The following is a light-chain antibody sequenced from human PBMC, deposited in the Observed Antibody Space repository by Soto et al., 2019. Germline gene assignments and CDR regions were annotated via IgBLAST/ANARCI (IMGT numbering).Light chain of an antibody. Sequence: QSALTQPPSASGCPGQSVTISCTGTNSDIGAYDYVSWYQQHPGKAPKLIIYEVTKRPSGVPDRFSASKSGNTASLTVSGLQAEDEADYYCSSYAGSGILYVFGAGTKVTVL. CDR2: EVT. CDR3: SSYAGSGILYV. V-gene: IGLV2-8*01. J-gene: IGLJ1*01. CDR1: NSDIGAYDY.